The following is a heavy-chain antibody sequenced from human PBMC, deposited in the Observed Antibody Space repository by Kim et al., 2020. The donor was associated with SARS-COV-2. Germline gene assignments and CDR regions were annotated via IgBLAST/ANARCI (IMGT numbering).Heavy chain of an antibody. V-gene: IGHV1-69*04. CDR1: GGTFSSYA. CDR3: AGGVGPAAAGGGALAEYFQH. D-gene: IGHD2-2*01. J-gene: IGHJ1*01. CDR2: IIPILGIA. Sequence: SVKVSCKASGGTFSSYAISWVRQAPGQGLEWMGRIIPILGIANYAQKFQGRVTITADKSTSTAYMELSSLRSEDTAVYYCAGGVGPAAAGGGALAEYFQHWGQGTLVTVSS.